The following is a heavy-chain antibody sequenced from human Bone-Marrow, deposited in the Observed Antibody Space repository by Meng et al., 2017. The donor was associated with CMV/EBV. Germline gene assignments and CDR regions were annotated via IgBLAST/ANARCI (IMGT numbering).Heavy chain of an antibody. CDR2: ISWDGGTT. CDR3: ARDLKSSSWPHFYYYGMDV. D-gene: IGHD6-13*01. CDR1: GFTFDDYT. J-gene: IGHJ6*02. Sequence: GESLKISCAASGFTFDDYTMHWVRQAPGKGLEWVSLISWDGGTTYYVDSVKGRFTISRDNAKNSLYLQMNSLRAEDTAVYYCARDLKSSSWPHFYYYGMDVWGQGTTVTVSS. V-gene: IGHV3-43*01.